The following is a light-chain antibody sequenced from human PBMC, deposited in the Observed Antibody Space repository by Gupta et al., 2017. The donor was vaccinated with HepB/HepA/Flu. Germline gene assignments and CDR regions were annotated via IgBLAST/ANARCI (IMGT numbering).Light chain of an antibody. CDR2: LNSDDSH. V-gene: IGLV4-69*01. J-gene: IGLJ2*01. Sequence: QLVLTQSPSASASLGASVTLTCTLSSGHSSYAIAWHQQQPEKGPRYLMKLNSDDSHSKGDGIPDRFSGSSSGAERYLTISSLQSEDEADYYCQTWCTGKVVFGGGTKLTVL. CDR3: QTWCTGKVV. CDR1: SGHSSYA.